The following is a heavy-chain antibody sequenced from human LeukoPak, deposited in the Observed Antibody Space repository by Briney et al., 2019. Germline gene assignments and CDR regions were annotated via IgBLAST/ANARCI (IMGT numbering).Heavy chain of an antibody. CDR3: AKDMITMVRDYYFDY. Sequence: PGRSLRLSCAASGFTFSSYAMHWVRQAPGKGLEWVAVISYDGSNKYYADSVKGRFTISRDNSKNTLYLQMNSLRAEDTAVYYCAKDMITMVRDYYFDYWGQGTLVTVSS. J-gene: IGHJ4*02. CDR2: ISYDGSNK. CDR1: GFTFSSYA. V-gene: IGHV3-30*04. D-gene: IGHD3-10*01.